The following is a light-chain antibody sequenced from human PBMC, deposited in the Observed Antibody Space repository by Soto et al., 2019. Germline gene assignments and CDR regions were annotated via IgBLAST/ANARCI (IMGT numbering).Light chain of an antibody. Sequence: EFVLTQSPGKLSLSPGERATLSCRASQSISSGFLAWYQQKPGQAPRLLSYGASHRGTGIPDRFSGSGSGIDFNITITRLGSEDFAVYYCQQYGSSPPLTFGGGNKVKFK. V-gene: IGKV3-20*01. CDR1: QSISSGF. CDR3: QQYGSSPPLT. J-gene: IGKJ4*01. CDR2: GAS.